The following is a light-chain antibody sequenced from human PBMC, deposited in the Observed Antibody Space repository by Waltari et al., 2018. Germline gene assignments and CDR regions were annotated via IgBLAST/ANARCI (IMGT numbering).Light chain of an antibody. CDR2: HAS. J-gene: IGKJ1*01. V-gene: IGKV1-12*01. CDR1: QDVKYW. Sequence: DIQMTQSPSSVSASVGARVPITCRASQDVKYWLAWYQQRPGKAPKLLIFHASSLESGVPSRFSGSGSGTEFNLTISSLQPEDFATYFCQQANSFPRTFGQGTKVEI. CDR3: QQANSFPRT.